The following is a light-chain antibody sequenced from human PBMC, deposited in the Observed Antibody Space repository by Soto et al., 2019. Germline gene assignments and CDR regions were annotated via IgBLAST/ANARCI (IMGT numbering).Light chain of an antibody. CDR1: QSVSSS. CDR2: GAS. J-gene: IGKJ1*01. CDR3: QHYNNWPPWT. Sequence: EIVLTQSPASLSLSPGERATLSCRASQSVSSSLAWYQQKPGQAPRLLIYGASTRAPGIPARFSGSGSETEFTLTISSLQSEDFAVYYCQHYNNWPPWTFGQGTKVDIK. V-gene: IGKV3-15*01.